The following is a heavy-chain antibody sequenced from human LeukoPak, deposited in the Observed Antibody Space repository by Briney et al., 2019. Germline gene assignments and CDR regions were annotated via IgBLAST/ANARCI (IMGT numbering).Heavy chain of an antibody. CDR1: GFTFSSYA. V-gene: IGHV3-23*01. CDR2: ISGSGGST. J-gene: IGHJ6*03. CDR3: AKSPSFTPNPEYYYYYYMDV. Sequence: SGGSLRLSCAASGFTFSSYAMSWVRQAPGKGLEWVSAISGSGGSTYYADSVKGRFTISRDNSKNTLYLQMNSLRAEDTAVYYCAKSPSFTPNPEYYYYYYMDVWGKGTTVTVSS.